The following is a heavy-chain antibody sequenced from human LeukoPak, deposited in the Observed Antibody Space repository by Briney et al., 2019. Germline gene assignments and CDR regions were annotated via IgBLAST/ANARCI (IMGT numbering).Heavy chain of an antibody. CDR2: ISSGSAYI. Sequence: PGGSLRLSCGASGFTFSNSWMNWVRQAPGKGLEWVAAISSGSAYIYYADSVKGRFTISRDNAKNSLYLQMNSLRAEDTAVYYCARDLSGGTYSVYWGQGTLVTVSS. CDR1: GFTFSNSW. J-gene: IGHJ4*02. D-gene: IGHD2-8*02. CDR3: ARDLSGGTYSVY. V-gene: IGHV3-21*01.